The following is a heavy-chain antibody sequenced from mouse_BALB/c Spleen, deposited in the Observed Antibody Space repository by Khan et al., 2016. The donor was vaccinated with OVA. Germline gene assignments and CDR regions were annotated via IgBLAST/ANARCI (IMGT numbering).Heavy chain of an antibody. CDR3: LSDGAYHRNDSWFAY. V-gene: IGHV1-4*01. D-gene: IGHD2-14*01. J-gene: IGHJ3*01. CDR1: GYTFTSYT. CDR2: INPSNGYT. Sequence: QVQLKPSGAELARPGASVKMSCKASGYTFTSYTIHWIKKRPGQGLEWIGYINPSNGYTNYNQKFKEKAKLTTEKSSTTAYRQLRSLTADDSAVYNLLSDGAYHRNDSWFAYWGQGTLVTVSA.